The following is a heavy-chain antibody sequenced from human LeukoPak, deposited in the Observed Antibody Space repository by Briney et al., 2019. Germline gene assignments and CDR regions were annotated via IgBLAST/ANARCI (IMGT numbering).Heavy chain of an antibody. V-gene: IGHV3-21*01. D-gene: IGHD1-14*01. J-gene: IGHJ4*02. CDR1: GFTFSSCG. CDR3: ATETIGRHYDY. CDR2: IGLTGTER. Sequence: GGSLRLSCAASGFTFSSCGFNWVRQAPGKGLEWVSSIGLTGTERYYADSVRGRFTISRDNAKNSMYLQMDSLRDEDTAVYYCATETIGRHYDYWGQGTLLTVSS.